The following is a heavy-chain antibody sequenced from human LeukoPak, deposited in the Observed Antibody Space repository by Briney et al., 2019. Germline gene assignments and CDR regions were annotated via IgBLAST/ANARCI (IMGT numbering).Heavy chain of an antibody. CDR3: ARGHGSGSTIYFDP. V-gene: IGHV1-46*01. CDR2: INPSAGSA. D-gene: IGHD3-10*01. CDR1: GYTFTSYS. J-gene: IGHJ5*02. Sequence: ASVKVSCKASGYTFTSYSLCWVRQAPGQGLEWMGIINPSAGSAGYAQKFQGRVTMTRDTSTSTVYMELSSLRSEDTAIYYCARGHGSGSTIYFDPWGQGTLVTVSS.